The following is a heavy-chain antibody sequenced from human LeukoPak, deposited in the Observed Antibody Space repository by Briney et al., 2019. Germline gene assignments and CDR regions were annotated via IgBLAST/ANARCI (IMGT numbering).Heavy chain of an antibody. D-gene: IGHD6-13*01. CDR3: AKDYNSSYGMDV. CDR1: GFTFSSYG. Sequence: GGSLRLSCAASGFTFSSYGMHWVRQAPGKGLEWVAVISYDGSNKYYADSVKGRFTISRDNSKNTLYLQMNSLRAEDTAVYYCAKDYNSSYGMDVWGQGTTVTVSS. V-gene: IGHV3-30*18. J-gene: IGHJ6*02. CDR2: ISYDGSNK.